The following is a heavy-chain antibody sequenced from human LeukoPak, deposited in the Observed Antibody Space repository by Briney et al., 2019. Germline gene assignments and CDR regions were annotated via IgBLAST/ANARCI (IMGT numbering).Heavy chain of an antibody. Sequence: SQTLPLTCAISGDSVSSNRAPWTWIRQSPSRGLEWLGRTYYRSKWYNDYAVSLKSRISINPDTSKNQFSLQLNSVTPEDTAVYYCSRSDGASDSDYWGEGTLATVSS. V-gene: IGHV6-1*01. J-gene: IGHJ4*02. D-gene: IGHD5-24*01. CDR3: SRSDGASDSDY. CDR1: GDSVSSNRAP. CDR2: TYYRSKWYN.